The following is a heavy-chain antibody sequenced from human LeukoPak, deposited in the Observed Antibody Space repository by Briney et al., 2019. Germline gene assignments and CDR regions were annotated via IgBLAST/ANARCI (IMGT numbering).Heavy chain of an antibody. D-gene: IGHD3-10*01. CDR1: GFTFSDYS. J-gene: IGHJ4*02. CDR2: ISSSDATI. V-gene: IGHV3-48*01. CDR3: GRGMRDYYGLDY. Sequence: GGSLRLSCAASGFTFSDYSMTWVRQAPGKGLEWVSYISSSDATIYYADSVQGRFTISRDRAKNSLYLQMNSLRAADTAVYYCGRGMRDYYGLDYWGQGFLVTVSS.